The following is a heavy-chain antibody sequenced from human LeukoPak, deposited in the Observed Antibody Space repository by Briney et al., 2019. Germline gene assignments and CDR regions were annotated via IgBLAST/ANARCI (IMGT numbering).Heavy chain of an antibody. D-gene: IGHD3-10*01. CDR2: INHSGST. Sequence: SETLSLTCAVYGGSFSGYYWSWIRQPPGKGLEWIGEINHSGSTNYNPSLKSRVTISVDTSKNQFSLKLSSVTAADTAVYYCANAMVRGVADWGQGTLVTVSS. CDR1: GGSFSGYY. J-gene: IGHJ4*02. V-gene: IGHV4-34*01. CDR3: ANAMVRGVAD.